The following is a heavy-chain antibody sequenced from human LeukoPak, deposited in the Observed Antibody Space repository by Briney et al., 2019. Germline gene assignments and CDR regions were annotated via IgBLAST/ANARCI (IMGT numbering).Heavy chain of an antibody. CDR3: ARDEPATTFGGGWD. D-gene: IGHD5-24*01. V-gene: IGHV1-69*05. CDR2: IIPIFGTA. J-gene: IGHJ4*02. Sequence: SVKVSCKASGGTFSSYAISWVRQAPGQGLEWMGGIIPIFGTANYAQKFQGRVTITTDESTSTAYMELSSLRSEDTAVYYCARDEPATTFGGGWDWGQGTLVTVSS. CDR1: GGTFSSYA.